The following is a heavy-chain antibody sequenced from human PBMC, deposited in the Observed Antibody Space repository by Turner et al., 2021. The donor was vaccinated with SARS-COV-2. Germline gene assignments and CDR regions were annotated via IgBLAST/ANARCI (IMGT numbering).Heavy chain of an antibody. Sequence: QVQQVGSGGGVVQPGRSLRLSCDASEFTFSSYGMHGIRQAPGKGLVWVAIIWYDGTNKYYADSVKGRFTISRDNSKNTLYLQMNSLRAEDTAVYYCARDPFSVTSGYGDYFYWGQGTLVTVSS. CDR3: ARDPFSVTSGYGDYFY. D-gene: IGHD4-17*01. J-gene: IGHJ4*02. V-gene: IGHV3-33*01. CDR1: EFTFSSYG. CDR2: IWYDGTNK.